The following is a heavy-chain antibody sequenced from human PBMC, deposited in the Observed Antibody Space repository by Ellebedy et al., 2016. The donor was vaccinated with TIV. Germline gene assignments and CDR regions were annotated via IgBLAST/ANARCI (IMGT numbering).Heavy chain of an antibody. V-gene: IGHV1-18*04. Sequence: ASVKVSCKASGYTFTSYGISWVRQAPGQGLEWMGWISAYNGNTNYAQKLQGRVTMTTDTSTSTAYMELRSLRSDDTAVYYCARLSGLPRRVAAAGINGPYYFDYWGQGTLVTVSS. CDR1: GYTFTSYG. CDR3: ARLSGLPRRVAAAGINGPYYFDY. D-gene: IGHD6-13*01. J-gene: IGHJ4*02. CDR2: ISAYNGNT.